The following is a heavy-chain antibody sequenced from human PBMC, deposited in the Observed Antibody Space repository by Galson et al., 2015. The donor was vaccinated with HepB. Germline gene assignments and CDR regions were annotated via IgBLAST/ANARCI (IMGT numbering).Heavy chain of an antibody. CDR1: GFTFSNAW. CDR2: IKQDGSET. V-gene: IGHV3-7*03. J-gene: IGHJ4*02. CDR3: ADPPSGF. D-gene: IGHD3-10*01. Sequence: SLRLSCAASGFTFSNAWMSWVRQAPGKGLEWVANIKQDGSETFHVDSVKGRFTISRDNAKNSLYLQMNSLRVEDTAVYYCADPPSGFWGQGTLVTVSS.